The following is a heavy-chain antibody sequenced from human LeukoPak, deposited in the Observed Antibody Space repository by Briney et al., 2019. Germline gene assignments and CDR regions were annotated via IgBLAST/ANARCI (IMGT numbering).Heavy chain of an antibody. D-gene: IGHD3-16*01. CDR1: GGSFSGYY. Sequence: ETLSLTCAVYGGSFSGYYWSWVRQAPGKGLEWVSLIYSGDSTYYADSVKGRFTISRDNSKNTLYLQMNSLRAEDTAVYYCARECLGEFCYWGQGTLVTVSS. J-gene: IGHJ4*02. CDR2: IYSGDST. V-gene: IGHV3-53*01. CDR3: ARECLGEFCY.